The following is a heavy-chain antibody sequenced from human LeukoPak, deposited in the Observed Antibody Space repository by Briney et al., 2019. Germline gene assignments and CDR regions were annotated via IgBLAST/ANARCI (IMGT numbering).Heavy chain of an antibody. V-gene: IGHV4-34*01. D-gene: IGHD4-17*01. CDR1: GGSFSGYY. CDR2: INHSGST. Sequence: KPSETLSLTCAVYGGSFSGYYWSWIRQPPGKGLKRIGEINHSGSTNYNPSLKSRVTISVDTSKNQFSLKLSSVTAADTAVYYCARGPSDYGDYLSDYWGQGTLVTVSS. J-gene: IGHJ4*02. CDR3: ARGPSDYGDYLSDY.